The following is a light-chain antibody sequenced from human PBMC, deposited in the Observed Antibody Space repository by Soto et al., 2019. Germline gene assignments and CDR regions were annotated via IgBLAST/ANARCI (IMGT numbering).Light chain of an antibody. V-gene: IGLV2-14*01. CDR2: EVS. CDR1: SSDVGGYNY. CDR3: SSYTSSSTLYV. J-gene: IGLJ1*01. Sequence: QSVLTQPASVSGSPGQSITISCTGTSSDVGGYNYVSWYQRHPGKAPKLMIYEVSNRPSGVSNRFSGSKSGNTASLTISGLQAEDEADYYCSSYTSSSTLYVLGTGTKVTVL.